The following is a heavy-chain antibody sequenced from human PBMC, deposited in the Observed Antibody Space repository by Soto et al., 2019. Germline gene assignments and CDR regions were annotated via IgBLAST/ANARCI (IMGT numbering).Heavy chain of an antibody. CDR2: INPNSGGT. CDR3: ERDRSMITFGGVIVMKHNWFDP. D-gene: IGHD3-16*02. V-gene: IGHV1-2*02. Sequence: ASVKVSCKASGYTFTGYYMHWVRQAPGQGLEWMGWINPNSGGTNYAQKFQGRVTMTRDTSISTAYMELSRQRSDDTAVYYCERDRSMITFGGVIVMKHNWFDPWGQGTLVTVSS. J-gene: IGHJ5*02. CDR1: GYTFTGYY.